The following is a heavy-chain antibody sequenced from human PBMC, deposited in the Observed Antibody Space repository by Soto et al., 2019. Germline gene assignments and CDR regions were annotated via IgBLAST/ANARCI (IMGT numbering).Heavy chain of an antibody. CDR1: GGSISSYY. CDR2: IYYSGST. J-gene: IGHJ4*02. V-gene: IGHV4-59*01. CDR3: ARDGEYYDILTGSAGVPFDY. Sequence: SETLSLTCTVSGGSISSYYWSWIRQPPGKGLEWIGYIYYSGSTNYNPSLQSRVTISVDTSKNQFSLKLSSVTAADTAVYYCARDGEYYDILTGSAGVPFDYWGQGTLVTVSS. D-gene: IGHD3-9*01.